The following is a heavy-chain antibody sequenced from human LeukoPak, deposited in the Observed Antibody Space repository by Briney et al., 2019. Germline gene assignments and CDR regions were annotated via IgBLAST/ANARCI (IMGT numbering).Heavy chain of an antibody. J-gene: IGHJ4*02. CDR3: AREVRWGIAASGTYYFDQ. D-gene: IGHD6-13*01. CDR1: GFTLSSNY. Sequence: PGGSLRLSCAASGFTLSSNYMSWVRQAPGQGLEWVSVIYSGGSTYYSDSVKWRFTVSRDNSKNTLYLQMNSLRAEDTGVYYCAREVRWGIAASGTYYFDQWGEGTVVTVPS. V-gene: IGHV3-53*01. CDR2: IYSGGST.